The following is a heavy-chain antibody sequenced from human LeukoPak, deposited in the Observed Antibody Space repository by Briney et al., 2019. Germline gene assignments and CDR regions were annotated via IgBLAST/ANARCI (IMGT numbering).Heavy chain of an antibody. CDR3: ARVVRGVVTSIWFDP. CDR2: VVSSGTS. CDR1: GDSLNTYY. V-gene: IGHV4-59*01. Sequence: KPWETVSLTCTVSGDSLNTYYWTWIRQTPGKELEWIGFVVSSGTSNYNPSLKSRVSISIDTSKNQFSLALTSVTPADTAVYYCARVVRGVVTSIWFDPWGQGTLVSVSS. D-gene: IGHD2-21*02. J-gene: IGHJ5*02.